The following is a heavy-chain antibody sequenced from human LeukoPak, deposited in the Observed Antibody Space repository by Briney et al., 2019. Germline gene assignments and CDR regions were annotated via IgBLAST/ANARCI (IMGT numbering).Heavy chain of an antibody. V-gene: IGHV6-1*01. CDR2: TYYRSKWYN. D-gene: IGHD4-17*01. Sequence: SQTLTLTCAISGDSVFSNSAAWNWIRQSPSRGLEWLGRTYYRSKWYNDYAVSVKSRITINPDTSKNQFSLQLNSVTPEDTAVYYCARGLDYGDYVTYYYYGMDVWGQGTTVTVSS. CDR3: ARGLDYGDYVTYYYYGMDV. J-gene: IGHJ6*02. CDR1: GDSVFSNSAA.